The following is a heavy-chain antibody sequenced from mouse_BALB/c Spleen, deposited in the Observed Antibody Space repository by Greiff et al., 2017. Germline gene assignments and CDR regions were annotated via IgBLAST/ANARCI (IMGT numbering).Heavy chain of an antibody. Sequence: EVNVVESGGGLVQPGGSLKLSCAASGFTFSSYGMSWVRQTPDKRLELVATINSNGGSTYYPDSVKGRFTISRDNAKNTLYLQMSSLKSEDTAMYYCARGPTLGAMDYWGQGTSVTVSS. CDR2: INSNGGST. CDR1: GFTFSSYG. J-gene: IGHJ4*01. CDR3: ARGPTLGAMDY. D-gene: IGHD4-1*01. V-gene: IGHV5-6-3*01.